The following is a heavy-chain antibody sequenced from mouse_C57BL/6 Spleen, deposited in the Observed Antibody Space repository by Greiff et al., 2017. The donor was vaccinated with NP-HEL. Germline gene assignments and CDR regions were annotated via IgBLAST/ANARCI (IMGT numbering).Heavy chain of an antibody. CDR2: ISSGGDYI. Sequence: DVMLVESGEGLVKPGGSLKLSCAASGFTFSSYAMSWVRQTPEKRLEWVAYISSGGDYIYYADTVKGRFTISRDNARNTLYLQMSSLKSEDTAMYYCTRDRGITTRGVFAYWGQGTLVTVSA. CDR1: GFTFSSYA. D-gene: IGHD1-1*01. J-gene: IGHJ3*01. CDR3: TRDRGITTRGVFAY. V-gene: IGHV5-9-1*02.